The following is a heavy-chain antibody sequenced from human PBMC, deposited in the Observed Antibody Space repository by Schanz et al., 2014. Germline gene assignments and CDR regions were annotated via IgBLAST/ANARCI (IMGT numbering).Heavy chain of an antibody. V-gene: IGHV1-2*02. CDR2: INPNSGET. Sequence: QVQLVQSGPAVKKPGASMKVSCLASGSSFTEYFLHWVRQAPGQGLEWMGWINPNSGETNYEQQFKGRVTLTSDTSISTAFMELSGLTSDDTATYFCARARYTGYDCSGYWGQGTLVTVSS. D-gene: IGHD5-12*01. CDR1: GSSFTEYF. J-gene: IGHJ4*02. CDR3: ARARYTGYDCSGY.